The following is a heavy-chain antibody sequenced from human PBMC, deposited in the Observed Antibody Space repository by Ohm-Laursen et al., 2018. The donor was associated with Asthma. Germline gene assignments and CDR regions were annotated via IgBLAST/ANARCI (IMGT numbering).Heavy chain of an antibody. D-gene: IGHD6-19*01. CDR3: AKESPQWLAYFDY. Sequence: SLRLSCTASGLPFSNFWMSWVRQAPGKGLEWVANIYPDGGEKYYVDSVDGRFTISRDNAKNSLHLQMNSLRAEATALYYCAKESPQWLAYFDYWGQGTLVTVSS. CDR2: IYPDGGEK. CDR1: GLPFSNFW. J-gene: IGHJ4*02. V-gene: IGHV3-7*05.